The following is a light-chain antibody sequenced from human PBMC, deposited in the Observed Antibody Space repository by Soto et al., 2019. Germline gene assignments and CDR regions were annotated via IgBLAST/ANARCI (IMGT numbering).Light chain of an antibody. J-gene: IGKJ1*01. V-gene: IGKV3-15*01. Sequence: IVMTMSPATLSVSPGERATLSCRASQSVSSNLAWYQQKPGQAPRLLIYGASTRATGIPARFSGSGSGTEFTLTISSLQSEDFVVYYCQQYNNWPRTFGQGTKVDIK. CDR2: GAS. CDR3: QQYNNWPRT. CDR1: QSVSSN.